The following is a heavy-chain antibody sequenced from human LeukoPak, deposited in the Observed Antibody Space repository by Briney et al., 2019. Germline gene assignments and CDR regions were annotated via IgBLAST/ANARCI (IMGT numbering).Heavy chain of an antibody. CDR2: ISYDGSNK. D-gene: IGHD1-26*01. CDR1: GFTFSSYG. Sequence: GSLRLSCAASGFTFSSYGMHWVRQAPGKGLEWVAVISYDGSNKYYADSVKGRFTISRDNSKNTLYLQMNSLRAEDTAVYYCVRDLGPATELDQWGQGTLVTVSS. V-gene: IGHV3-30*03. CDR3: VRDLGPATELDQ. J-gene: IGHJ4*02.